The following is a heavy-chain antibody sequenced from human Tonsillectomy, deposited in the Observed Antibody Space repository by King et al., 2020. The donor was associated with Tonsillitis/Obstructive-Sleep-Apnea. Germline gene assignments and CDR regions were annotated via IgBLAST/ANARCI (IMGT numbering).Heavy chain of an antibody. D-gene: IGHD3-3*01. Sequence: QLVQSGGGLVQPGGSLRLSCAASGFTFSSYEMNWVRQAPGKGLEWVSYISSSGSTIYYADSVKGRFTISRDNAKNSLYLQMNSLRAEDTAVYYCARDGSDFWSGYSLGDWFDPWGQGTLVTVSS. CDR3: ARDGSDFWSGYSLGDWFDP. CDR1: GFTFSSYE. J-gene: IGHJ5*02. V-gene: IGHV3-48*03. CDR2: ISSSGSTI.